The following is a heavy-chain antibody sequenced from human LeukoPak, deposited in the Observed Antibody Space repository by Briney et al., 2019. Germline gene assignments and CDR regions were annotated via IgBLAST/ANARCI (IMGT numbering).Heavy chain of an antibody. D-gene: IGHD3-10*01. CDR3: ARHGAEGEYYYYYYMDV. Sequence: SETLSLTCTVSGGSISSYYWSWIRQPARKGLEWIGRIYTSGSTNYNPSLKSRVTMSVDTSKNQFSLKLSSVTAADTAVYYCARHGAEGEYYYYYYMDVWGKGTTVTVSS. CDR2: IYTSGST. V-gene: IGHV4-4*07. J-gene: IGHJ6*03. CDR1: GGSISSYY.